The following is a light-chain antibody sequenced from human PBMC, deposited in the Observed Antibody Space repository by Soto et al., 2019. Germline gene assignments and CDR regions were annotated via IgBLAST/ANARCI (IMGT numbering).Light chain of an antibody. CDR1: RSISHY. V-gene: IGKV1-39*01. J-gene: IGKJ1*01. CDR2: GAS. CDR3: QQGYTTLWT. Sequence: DIQMTQSPSSLSASVGDRVTITCRASRSISHYLNWYQQKPGKPPKLLIYGASTLQSGAPSRFSGSGSGTDFTLPISSLQPEDFATYSCQQGYTTLWTFGLGTKVEIK.